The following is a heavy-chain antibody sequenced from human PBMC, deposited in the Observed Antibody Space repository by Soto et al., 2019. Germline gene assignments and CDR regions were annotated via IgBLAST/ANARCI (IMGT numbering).Heavy chain of an antibody. D-gene: IGHD1-26*01. J-gene: IGHJ4*02. V-gene: IGHV4-31*03. CDR3: ARAYSGSFNY. CDR1: GGSISSGGYY. Sequence: LSLTCTVSGGSISSGGYYWSWIRQHPGKGLEWIGYIYYSGSTYYNPSLKSRVTISVDTSKSQFSLKLSSVTAADTAVYYCARAYSGSFNYWGQGTLVTVSS. CDR2: IYYSGST.